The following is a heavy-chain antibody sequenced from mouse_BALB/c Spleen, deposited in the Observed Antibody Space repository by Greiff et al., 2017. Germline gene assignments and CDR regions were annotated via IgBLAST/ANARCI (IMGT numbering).Heavy chain of an antibody. J-gene: IGHJ4*01. V-gene: IGHV1-15*01. CDR3: TRYGDYYAMDY. Sequence: QVQLQQSGAELVRPGASVTLSCKASGYTFTDYEMHWVKQTPVHGLEWIGAIDPETGGTAYNQKFKGKATLTADKSSSTAYMELRSLTSEDSAVYYCTRYGDYYAMDYWGQGTSVTVSS. CDR2: IDPETGGT. D-gene: IGHD1-1*02. CDR1: GYTFTDYE.